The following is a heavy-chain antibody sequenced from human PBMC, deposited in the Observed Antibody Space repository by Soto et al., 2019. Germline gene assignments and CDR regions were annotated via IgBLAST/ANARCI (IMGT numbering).Heavy chain of an antibody. CDR2: ISTYNGKT. CDR3: ARDLGLELPIHMDV. V-gene: IGHV1-18*01. CDR1: GYAFTTYG. D-gene: IGHD1-7*01. J-gene: IGHJ6*02. Sequence: GASVKVSCKASGYAFTTYGFSWVRQAPGQGLEWMGWISTYNGKTQYAQKLQGRVTMTTDTSTTTAYMELRSLRSDDTAVYSCARDLGLELPIHMDVWGQGTTVTVSS.